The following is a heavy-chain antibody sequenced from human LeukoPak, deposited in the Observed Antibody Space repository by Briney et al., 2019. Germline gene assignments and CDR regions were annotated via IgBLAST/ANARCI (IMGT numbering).Heavy chain of an antibody. Sequence: ASVKVSCKASGYTFTSYDINWVRQATGQGLEWMGWMNPNSGNTGYAQKFQGRVTITRNTSISTAYMELSSLRSEDTAVYYCATGNIAVAGTYGDAFDIWGQGTMVTVSS. V-gene: IGHV1-8*03. CDR3: ATGNIAVAGTYGDAFDI. CDR1: GYTFTSYD. J-gene: IGHJ3*02. CDR2: MNPNSGNT. D-gene: IGHD6-19*01.